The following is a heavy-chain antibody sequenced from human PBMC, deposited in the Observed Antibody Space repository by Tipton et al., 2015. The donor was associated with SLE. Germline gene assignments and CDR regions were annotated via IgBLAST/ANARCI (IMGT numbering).Heavy chain of an antibody. CDR1: GGSISSGGYY. J-gene: IGHJ3*02. V-gene: IGHV4-61*02. D-gene: IGHD2-8*01. CDR2: MYSSGST. CDR3: ARRINGPNAFDI. Sequence: PGLVKPSQTLSLTCTVSGGSISSGGYYWSWIRQPAGKGLEYIGRMYSSGSTKYNPSLKSRVTISGDTSKNQFSLKLSSVTAADTAVYYCARRINGPNAFDIWGQGTLLTVSS.